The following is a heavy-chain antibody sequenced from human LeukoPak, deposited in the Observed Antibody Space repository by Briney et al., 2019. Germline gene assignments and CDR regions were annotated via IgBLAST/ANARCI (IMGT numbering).Heavy chain of an antibody. CDR3: ARGYYYDSSGYPLFDY. J-gene: IGHJ4*02. D-gene: IGHD3-22*01. V-gene: IGHV4-30-2*01. CDR1: GGSISSGTYS. Sequence: SETLSLTCAVSGGSISSGTYSWSWIRQPPGKGLEWIGFLYHSGNTHYNPSLKSQVTISVDRSKNQFSLRLSSVTAADTAMYYCARGYYYDSSGYPLFDYWGRGTLVTVSS. CDR2: LYHSGNT.